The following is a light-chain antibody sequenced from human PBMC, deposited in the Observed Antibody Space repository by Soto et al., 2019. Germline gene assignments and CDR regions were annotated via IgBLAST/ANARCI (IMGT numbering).Light chain of an antibody. J-gene: IGKJ1*01. CDR2: GAS. Sequence: EVVMTQSPATLSVSPGERATLSCRASESVSSNLAWYQQRPGQAPRLVIYGASTRATGIPARFSGGGSGTEFTLTISSLQSEDFAVYYCQQYNIWWTFGQGTKVDIK. CDR3: QQYNIWWT. CDR1: ESVSSN. V-gene: IGKV3-15*01.